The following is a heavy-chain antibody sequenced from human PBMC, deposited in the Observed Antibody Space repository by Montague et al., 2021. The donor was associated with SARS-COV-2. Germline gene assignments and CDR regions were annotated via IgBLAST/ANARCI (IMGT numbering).Heavy chain of an antibody. Sequence: SLRLSCAASGFTFSSYEMNWVRQAPGKGLEWVSYISSTGSTILYADSVEGRFTISRDNAKNSLYLQMNSLRAEDTAVYYCASRAPTRIVLMVYAIGGYFDYWGQGTLATVSS. D-gene: IGHD2-8*01. J-gene: IGHJ4*02. CDR2: ISSTGSTI. CDR1: GFTFSSYE. CDR3: ASRAPTRIVLMVYAIGGYFDY. V-gene: IGHV3-48*03.